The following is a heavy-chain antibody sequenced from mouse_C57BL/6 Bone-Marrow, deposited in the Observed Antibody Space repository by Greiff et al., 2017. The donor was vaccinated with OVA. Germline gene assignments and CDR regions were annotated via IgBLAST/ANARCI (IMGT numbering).Heavy chain of an antibody. Sequence: EVKLMESGPSLVRPSQTLSLTCTVTGFSINSDCYWIWIRQFPGNKLEYIGYTFYSGITYYNPSLESRTYITRDTSKNQFSLKLSSVTTEDTATYYCARYYYGSSYYWYFDVWGTGTTVTVSS. CDR2: TFYSGIT. D-gene: IGHD1-1*01. J-gene: IGHJ1*03. V-gene: IGHV3-3*01. CDR3: ARYYYGSSYYWYFDV. CDR1: GFSINSDCY.